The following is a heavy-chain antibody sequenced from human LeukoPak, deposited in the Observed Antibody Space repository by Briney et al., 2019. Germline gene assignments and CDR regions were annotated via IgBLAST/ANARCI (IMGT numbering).Heavy chain of an antibody. CDR3: ARKEWVPYYFDY. CDR2: IHYSGST. D-gene: IGHD3-3*01. J-gene: IGHJ4*02. CDR1: GDSISSYY. Sequence: PSETLSLTCTVSGDSISSYYWSWIRQPPGKGLEWIGHIHYSGSTYYNPSLKSRVTISVDTSKNQFSLRLSSVTAADTAVYYCARKEWVPYYFDYWGQGNLVTVSS. V-gene: IGHV4-59*12.